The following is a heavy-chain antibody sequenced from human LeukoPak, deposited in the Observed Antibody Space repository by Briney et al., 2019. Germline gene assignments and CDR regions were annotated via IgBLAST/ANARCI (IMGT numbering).Heavy chain of an antibody. CDR3: ARPNNYYDSSGYPKGWFDP. J-gene: IGHJ5*02. CDR2: IYHSGST. CDR1: GYSISSGYY. V-gene: IGHV4-38-2*01. Sequence: SETLSLTCAVSGYSISSGYYWGWIRQPPGKGLEWIGSIYHSGSTYYNPSLKSRATISVDTSKNQFSLKLSSVTAADTAVYYCARPNNYYDSSGYPKGWFDPWGQGTLVTVSS. D-gene: IGHD3-22*01.